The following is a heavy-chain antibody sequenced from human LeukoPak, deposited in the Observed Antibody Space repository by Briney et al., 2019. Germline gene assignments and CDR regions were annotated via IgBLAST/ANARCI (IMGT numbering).Heavy chain of an antibody. J-gene: IGHJ4*02. D-gene: IGHD6-19*01. CDR2: ISWNSGSI. V-gene: IGHV3-9*01. CDR1: GFTFDDYA. Sequence: GRSLRLSCAASGFTFDDYAMPWVRQAPGKGLEWVSGISWNSGSIGYADSVKGRFTISRDNAKNSLYLQMNSLRAEDTALYYCAKEDTVAGFDYWGQGTLVTVSS. CDR3: AKEDTVAGFDY.